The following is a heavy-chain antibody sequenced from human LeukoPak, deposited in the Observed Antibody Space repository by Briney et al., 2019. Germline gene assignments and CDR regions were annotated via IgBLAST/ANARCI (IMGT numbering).Heavy chain of an antibody. J-gene: IGHJ2*01. CDR1: GGSISSYY. CDR2: IYYSGST. CDR3: ARRPATAATRYFDL. V-gene: IGHV4-59*01. D-gene: IGHD2-15*01. Sequence: SETLSLTCTVSGGSISSYYWSWIRQPPGKGLEWIGYIYYSGSTNNNPSLKSRVTISLDTSKNQFSLKLSSVTAADTAVYYCARRPATAATRYFDLWGRGSLVTVSS.